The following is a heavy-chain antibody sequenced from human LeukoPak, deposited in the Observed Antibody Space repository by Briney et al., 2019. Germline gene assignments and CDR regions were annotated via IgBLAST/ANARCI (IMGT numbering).Heavy chain of an antibody. J-gene: IGHJ4*02. D-gene: IGHD4-23*01. CDR2: IYTSGST. CDR1: GGSISSYY. Sequence: SETLSLTCTVSGGSISSYYWSWIRQPAGKGLEWIGRIYTSGSTNYNPSLKSRVSMSVDTSKNQFSLKLTSVTAADTAVYYCARGGKATVVTMWGQGILVTVSS. V-gene: IGHV4-4*07. CDR3: ARGGKATVVTM.